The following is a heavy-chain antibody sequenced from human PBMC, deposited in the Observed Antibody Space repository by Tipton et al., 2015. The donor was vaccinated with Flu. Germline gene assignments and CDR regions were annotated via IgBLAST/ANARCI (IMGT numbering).Heavy chain of an antibody. V-gene: IGHV3-9*01. CDR1: GFTFDDHA. J-gene: IGHJ4*02. D-gene: IGHD5-12*01. Sequence: SLRLSCAASGFTFDDHAMHWVRQAPGKGLEWVSGISWNSGSADYADSAKGRFTISRDNAKNSLYLQMNSLRADDTALYYCARRGGNGGYDYLDYWGQGTLVTVSS. CDR3: ARRGGNGGYDYLDY. CDR2: ISWNSGSA.